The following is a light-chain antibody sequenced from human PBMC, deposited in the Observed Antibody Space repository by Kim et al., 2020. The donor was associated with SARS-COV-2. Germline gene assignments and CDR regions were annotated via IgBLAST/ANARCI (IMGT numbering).Light chain of an antibody. Sequence: DIVMTQSPLSLPVTPGEPASISCRSSQSLLHSNGYNYLDWYLQKPGQSPQLLIYLGSNRASGVPDRFSGSGSGTDFTLKISRVEAEDVGVYYCMQALPTPRTFAQGTKVDIK. CDR2: LGS. V-gene: IGKV2-28*01. CDR3: MQALPTPRT. J-gene: IGKJ1*01. CDR1: QSLLHSNGYNY.